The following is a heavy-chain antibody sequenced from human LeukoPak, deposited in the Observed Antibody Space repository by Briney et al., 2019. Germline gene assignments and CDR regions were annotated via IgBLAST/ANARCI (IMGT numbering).Heavy chain of an antibody. CDR2: MNPNSGNT. CDR3: ARVLARSYDFWSGYIDNWFDP. J-gene: IGHJ5*02. V-gene: IGHV1-8*01. Sequence: ASVKASCKASGYTFTSYDINWVRQATGQGLEWMGWMNPNSGNTGYAQKFQGRVTMTRNTSISTAYMELSSLRSEDTAVYYCARVLARSYDFWSGYIDNWFDPWGQGTLVTVSS. CDR1: GYTFTSYD. D-gene: IGHD3-3*01.